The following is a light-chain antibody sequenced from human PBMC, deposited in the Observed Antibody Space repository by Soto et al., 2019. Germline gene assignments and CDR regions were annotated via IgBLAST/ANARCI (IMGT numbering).Light chain of an antibody. CDR2: EVS. CDR1: SSDVGGYNY. J-gene: IGLJ3*02. CDR3: ISFTSISTWV. V-gene: IGLV2-14*01. Sequence: QSALTQPASVSGSPGQSITISCTGTSSDVGGYNYVSWYQQHPAKAPKLMIYEVSNRPSGVSHRFSGSKSGNTASLTISGLQAEDEADYYCISFTSISTWVFGGGTKLTVL.